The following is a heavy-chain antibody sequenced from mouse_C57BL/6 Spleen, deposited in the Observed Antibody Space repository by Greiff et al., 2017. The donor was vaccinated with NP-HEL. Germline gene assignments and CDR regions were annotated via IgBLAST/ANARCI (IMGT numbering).Heavy chain of an antibody. CDR3: ARNLAYYYGSSPYYAMDY. V-gene: IGHV1-53*01. CDR2: INPSNGGT. Sequence: QVQLQQPGTELVKPGASVKLSCKASGYTFTSYWMHWVKQRPGQGLEWIGNINPSNGGTNYNEKFKSKATLTVDKSSSTAYMQLSSLTSEDSAVYYCARNLAYYYGSSPYYAMDYWGQGTSVTVSS. CDR1: GYTFTSYW. J-gene: IGHJ4*01. D-gene: IGHD1-1*01.